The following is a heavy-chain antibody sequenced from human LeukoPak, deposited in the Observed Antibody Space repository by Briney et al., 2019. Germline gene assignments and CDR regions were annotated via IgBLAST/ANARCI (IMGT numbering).Heavy chain of an antibody. CDR1: GFTFSSYV. CDR3: AKTTTYDILTGYNYFDY. Sequence: QPGGSLRLSCAASGFTFSSYVMSWVRQAPGKGLEWVSAISGSGGSTYYADSVKGRFTISRDNSKNTLYLQMNSLRAEDTAVYYCAKTTTYDILTGYNYFDYWGQGTLVTVSS. D-gene: IGHD3-9*01. J-gene: IGHJ4*02. V-gene: IGHV3-23*01. CDR2: ISGSGGST.